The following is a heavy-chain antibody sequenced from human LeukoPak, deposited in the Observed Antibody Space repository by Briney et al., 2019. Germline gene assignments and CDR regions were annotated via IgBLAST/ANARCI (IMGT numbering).Heavy chain of an antibody. CDR2: IYTSGST. D-gene: IGHD6-19*01. J-gene: IGHJ4*02. CDR3: ARSIAVAGKVNYFDY. Sequence: PSETLSLTCAVYGGSFSGYYWSWIRQPAGKGLEWIGRIYTSGSTNYNPSLKSRVTMSVDTSKNQFSLKLSSVTAADTAVYYCARSIAVAGKVNYFDYWGQGTLVTVSS. V-gene: IGHV4-59*10. CDR1: GGSFSGYY.